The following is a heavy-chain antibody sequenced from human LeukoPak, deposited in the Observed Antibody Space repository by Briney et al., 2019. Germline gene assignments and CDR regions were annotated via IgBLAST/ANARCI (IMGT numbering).Heavy chain of an antibody. Sequence: GGSLRLSCTASGFTLGSHDMHWVRQTAGEGLEWVAAIASGFQTFYAGSVKGRFTVSREDAKNSLYLQMNSLRAGDTAVYYCVREARGYHYTYFDYWGQGTLVTVSS. V-gene: IGHV3-13*01. CDR3: VREARGYHYTYFDY. D-gene: IGHD5-18*01. J-gene: IGHJ4*02. CDR1: GFTLGSHD. CDR2: IASGFQT.